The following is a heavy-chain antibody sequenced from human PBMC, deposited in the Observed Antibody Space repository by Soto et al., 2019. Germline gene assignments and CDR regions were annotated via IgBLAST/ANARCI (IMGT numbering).Heavy chain of an antibody. Sequence: QLQLQESGPGLVKPSETLSLTCTVSGGSISSSTYYWGWIRQPPGKGLEWIGMIYYSGSAYYNPSLKSLVTISIDTSNNQFSLRLSSVTAAVTAVYYCARHGVDYGDYASYYYYGMDVWGRGTTVTVSS. CDR2: IYYSGSA. V-gene: IGHV4-39*01. D-gene: IGHD4-17*01. J-gene: IGHJ6*02. CDR3: ARHGVDYGDYASYYYYGMDV. CDR1: GGSISSSTYY.